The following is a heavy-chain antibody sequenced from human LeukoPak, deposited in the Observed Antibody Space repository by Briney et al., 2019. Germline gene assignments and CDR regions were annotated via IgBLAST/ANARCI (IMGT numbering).Heavy chain of an antibody. CDR1: VYTFTGTY. D-gene: IGHD7-27*01. CDR3: ARGPATGDFDY. V-gene: IGHV1-2*02. CDR2: INPNSSGT. J-gene: IGHJ4*02. Sequence: ASVKVSCKASVYTFTGTYIHWVRQTPGQGFEWMGWINPNSSGTNFAQKFQGRFTMTRDTSISTAYMELSRLGSDDTAVYYCARGPATGDFDYWGQGTLVTVSS.